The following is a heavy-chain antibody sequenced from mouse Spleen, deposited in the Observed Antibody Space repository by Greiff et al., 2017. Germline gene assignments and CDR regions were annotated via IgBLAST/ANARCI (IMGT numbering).Heavy chain of an antibody. D-gene: IGHD4-1*01. CDR1: GYAFSSYW. CDR2: IYPGDGDT. Sequence: VKLMESGAELVKPGASVKISCKASGYAFSSYWMNWVKQRPGKGLEWIGQIYPGDGDTNYNGKFKGKATLTADKSSSTAYMQLSSLTSEDSAVYFCARELTGTFDYWGQGTTLTVSS. CDR3: ARELTGTFDY. V-gene: IGHV1-80*01. J-gene: IGHJ2*01.